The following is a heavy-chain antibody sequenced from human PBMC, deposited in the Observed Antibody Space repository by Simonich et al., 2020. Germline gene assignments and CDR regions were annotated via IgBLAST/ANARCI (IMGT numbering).Heavy chain of an antibody. CDR3: ASADSGSYWGYYYYYYGMDV. Sequence: QVQLVQSGAEVKKPGASVKVSCKASGYPFTSYYMHWVRQPPGQGLEWMGIINPSGGSKSYAQKVQGRVTMTRDTSTSTVYMELSSLRSEDTAVYYCASADSGSYWGYYYYYYGMDVWGQGTTVTVSS. CDR2: INPSGGSK. CDR1: GYPFTSYY. D-gene: IGHD1-26*01. V-gene: IGHV1-46*01. J-gene: IGHJ6*02.